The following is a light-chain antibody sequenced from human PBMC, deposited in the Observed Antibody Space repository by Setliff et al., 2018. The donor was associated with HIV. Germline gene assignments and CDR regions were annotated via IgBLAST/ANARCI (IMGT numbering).Light chain of an antibody. CDR1: ASDIGIYDR. CDR2: EVS. J-gene: IGLJ2*01. CDR3: SSYTSSSTHVV. Sequence: QSALTQPPSVSGSPGQSVTISCTGTASDIGIYDRVSWYQQPPGTAPKLMIYEVSNRPSGVPDRFSGSKSGNTASLTISGLQAEDEADYYCSSYTSSSTHVVFGGGTKVTVL. V-gene: IGLV2-18*02.